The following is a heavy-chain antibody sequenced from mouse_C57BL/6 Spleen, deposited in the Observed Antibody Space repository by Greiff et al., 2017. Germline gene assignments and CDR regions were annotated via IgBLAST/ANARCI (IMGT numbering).Heavy chain of an antibody. V-gene: IGHV5-17*01. CDR1: GFTFSDYG. Sequence: EVQLQESGGGLVKPGGSLKLSCAASGFTFSDYGMHWVRQAPEKGLEWVAYISSGSSTIYYADTVKGRFTISRDNAKNTLFLQMTSLRSEDTAMYYCARGLRRNYFDYWGQGTTLTVSS. D-gene: IGHD1-1*01. CDR3: ARGLRRNYFDY. CDR2: ISSGSSTI. J-gene: IGHJ2*01.